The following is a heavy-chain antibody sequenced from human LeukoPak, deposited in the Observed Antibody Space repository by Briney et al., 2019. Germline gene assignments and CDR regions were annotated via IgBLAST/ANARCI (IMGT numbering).Heavy chain of an antibody. D-gene: IGHD5-12*01. V-gene: IGHV4-59*01. Sequence: SETLSLTCTVSGGSISSYYWSWIRQPPGEGLEWIGYIYYSGSTNYTPSLKSRVTISVDTSKNQFSLKLSSVTAADTAVYYCARGKWHYYFDYWGQGTLVTVSS. CDR3: ARGKWHYYFDY. CDR1: GGSISSYY. CDR2: IYYSGST. J-gene: IGHJ4*02.